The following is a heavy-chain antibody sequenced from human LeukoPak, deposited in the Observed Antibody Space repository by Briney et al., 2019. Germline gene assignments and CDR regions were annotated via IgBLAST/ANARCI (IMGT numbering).Heavy chain of an antibody. CDR3: ARGTIVVVPAASSWFDP. D-gene: IGHD2-2*01. Sequence: PSETLSLTCTVSDGSISSGGYYWSWIRQHPGKGLEWIGYIYYSGSTYYNPSLKSRVTISVDTSKNQFSLKLSSVTAADTAVYYCARGTIVVVPAASSWFDPWGQGTLVTVSS. CDR1: DGSISSGGYY. CDR2: IYYSGST. V-gene: IGHV4-31*03. J-gene: IGHJ5*02.